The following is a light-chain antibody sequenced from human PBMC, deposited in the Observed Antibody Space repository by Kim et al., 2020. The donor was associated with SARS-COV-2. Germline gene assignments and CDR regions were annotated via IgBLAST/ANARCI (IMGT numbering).Light chain of an antibody. Sequence: EIVLTQSPATLSLSPGDRATLSCRASQGVSNYLAWYQQKPGQAPRLLISVASNRATGIPARFSGSGSGTDCTLTISSLEPEDFTFYYCHQRSSWPGTFGQGPNLEI. CDR1: QGVSNY. V-gene: IGKV3-11*01. CDR2: VAS. CDR3: HQRSSWPGT. J-gene: IGKJ1*01.